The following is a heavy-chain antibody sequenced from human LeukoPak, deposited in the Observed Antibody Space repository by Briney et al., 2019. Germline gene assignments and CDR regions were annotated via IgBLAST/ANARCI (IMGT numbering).Heavy chain of an antibody. V-gene: IGHV1-2*02. Sequence: ASVKVSCKASGYTFTSYGISWVRQAPGQGLEWMGWINPNSGGTNSQKFQGRVTMTRDTSISTAYMELSRLRSDDTAVYYCARKTKEWQQPLDYWGQGTLVTVSS. J-gene: IGHJ4*02. CDR1: GYTFTSYG. D-gene: IGHD6-13*01. CDR3: ARKTKEWQQPLDY. CDR2: INPNSGGT.